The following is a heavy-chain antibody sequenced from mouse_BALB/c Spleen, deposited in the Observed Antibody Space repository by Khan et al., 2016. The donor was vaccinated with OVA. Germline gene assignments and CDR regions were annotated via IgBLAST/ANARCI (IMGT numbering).Heavy chain of an antibody. CDR3: ARQPVYYEGSAMDY. D-gene: IGHD1-1*01. Sequence: EVELVESGGDLVKPGGSLKLSCAASGFTFSSYGMSWVRQTPDKRLEWVAAISSGGSYTYYPDSLKGRFTISRDNAKNTLYLQMSSLKSEDTAMYYCARQPVYYEGSAMDYWGQGTSVTVSS. J-gene: IGHJ4*01. V-gene: IGHV5-6*01. CDR1: GFTFSSYG. CDR2: ISSGGSYT.